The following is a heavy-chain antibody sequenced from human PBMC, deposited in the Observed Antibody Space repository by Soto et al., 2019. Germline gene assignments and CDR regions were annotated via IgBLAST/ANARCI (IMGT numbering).Heavy chain of an antibody. V-gene: IGHV4-59*01. J-gene: IGHJ5*02. CDR2: IYYSGST. CDR1: GGSISSYY. Sequence: PSETLSLTCTVSGGSISSYYWSWIRQPPGKGLEWIGYIYYSGSTNYKPSLKSRVTISVDTSKNQFSLKLSSVTAADTAVYYCARVSYAYYDASWFDTWGQGTRVTVSP. D-gene: IGHD4-17*01. CDR3: ARVSYAYYDASWFDT.